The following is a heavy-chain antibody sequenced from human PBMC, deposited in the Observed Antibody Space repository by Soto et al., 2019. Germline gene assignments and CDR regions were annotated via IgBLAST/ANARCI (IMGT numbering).Heavy chain of an antibody. Sequence: QVQLVQSGAEVKKPGSSVKVSCKASGGTFSSYAISWVRQAPGQGLEWMGGIIPIFGTANYAQKFQGRVTITADESTSTAYMELSSLRSEDTAVYYCARERRVTYYYDSSGYYFDYWGQGTLVTVSS. CDR2: IIPIFGTA. CDR1: GGTFSSYA. V-gene: IGHV1-69*01. CDR3: ARERRVTYYYDSSGYYFDY. J-gene: IGHJ4*02. D-gene: IGHD3-22*01.